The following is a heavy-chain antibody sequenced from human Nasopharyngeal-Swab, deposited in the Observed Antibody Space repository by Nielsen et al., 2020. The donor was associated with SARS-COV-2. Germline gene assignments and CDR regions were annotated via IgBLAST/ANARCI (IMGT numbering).Heavy chain of an antibody. CDR3: ARDIKGYSSGWFYYYYYGMDV. V-gene: IGHV3-23*01. Sequence: GESLKISCAASGFTFSSYAMSWVRQAPGKGLEWVSAISGSGGSTYYADSVKGRFTISRDNAKNSLYLQMNSLRAEDTAVYYCARDIKGYSSGWFYYYYYGMDVWGQGTTVTVSS. CDR1: GFTFSSYA. J-gene: IGHJ6*02. CDR2: ISGSGGST. D-gene: IGHD6-19*01.